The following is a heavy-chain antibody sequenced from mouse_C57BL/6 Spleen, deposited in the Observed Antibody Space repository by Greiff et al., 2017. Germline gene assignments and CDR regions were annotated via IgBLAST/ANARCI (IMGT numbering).Heavy chain of an antibody. V-gene: IGHV1-26*01. Sequence: VQLQQSGPELVKPGASVKISCKASGYTFTDYYMNWVKQSHGKSLEWIGDINPNNGGTSYNQKFKGKATLTVDKSSSTAYMELRSLTSEDSAVYYCANHYYGSSYDYWGQGTTLTVSS. J-gene: IGHJ2*01. CDR3: ANHYYGSSYDY. D-gene: IGHD1-1*01. CDR1: GYTFTDYY. CDR2: INPNNGGT.